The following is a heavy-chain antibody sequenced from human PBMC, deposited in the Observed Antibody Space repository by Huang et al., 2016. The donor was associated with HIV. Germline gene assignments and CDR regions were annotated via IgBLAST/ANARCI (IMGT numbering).Heavy chain of an antibody. CDR1: GYTFSSFG. CDR3: ARGGGIQLWLLGYYYMDV. V-gene: IGHV1-18*01. CDR2: ISVYNGNT. Sequence: QVQLVQSGAEVKKPGASVKVSCKASGYTFSSFGISWVRPGPGQGLEWVGWISVYNGNTKFAQKFQGRLTRTTDTSTSTAYMELRSLRSDDTAVYYCARGGGIQLWLLGYYYMDVWGNGTTVTVSS. D-gene: IGHD5-18*01. J-gene: IGHJ6*03.